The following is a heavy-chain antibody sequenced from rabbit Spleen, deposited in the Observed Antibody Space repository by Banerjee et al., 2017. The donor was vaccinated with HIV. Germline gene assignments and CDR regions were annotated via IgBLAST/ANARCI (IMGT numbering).Heavy chain of an antibody. CDR2: INASTGKP. Sequence: QEQLEESGGGLVKAEGSLTLTCKASGFSFSDRDVMCWVRQAPGKGLEWIACINASTGKPVYATWASGRFTISRTSSTTVTLRMTSLTAADRATYFCARDLVGVIGWNFYLWGQGTLVTVS. CDR3: ARDLVGVIGWNFYL. J-gene: IGHJ4*01. CDR1: GFSFSDRDV. V-gene: IGHV1S45*01. D-gene: IGHD1-1*01.